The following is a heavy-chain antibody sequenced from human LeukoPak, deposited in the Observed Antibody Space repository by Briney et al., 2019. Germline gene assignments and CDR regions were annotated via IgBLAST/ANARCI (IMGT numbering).Heavy chain of an antibody. CDR2: IWFDGGKK. Sequence: PGGSLRLSCAASGFNFGGYGMQWVRQAPGKGLEWVAVIWFDGGKKYYADSVKGRFTISRDNSKNTLYLQMNSLRVEDTAVYYCARDHSAGLFFFEYWGQGVLVSVPS. D-gene: IGHD2-15*01. V-gene: IGHV3-33*01. J-gene: IGHJ4*02. CDR3: ARDHSAGLFFFEY. CDR1: GFNFGGYG.